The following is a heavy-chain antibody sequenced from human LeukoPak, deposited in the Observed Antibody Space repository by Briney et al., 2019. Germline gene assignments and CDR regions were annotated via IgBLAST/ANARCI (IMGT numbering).Heavy chain of an antibody. Sequence: GGSLRLSCAASGFTFSSYAMSWVRQAPGKGLEWVSAISGGGGSTYYADSVKGRFTISRDNSKNTLYLQMNSLRAEDTAVYYCAHWSDYYDSSGYYFPWGQGTLVTVSS. CDR3: AHWSDYYDSSGYYFP. D-gene: IGHD3-22*01. CDR1: GFTFSSYA. V-gene: IGHV3-23*01. J-gene: IGHJ5*02. CDR2: ISGGGGST.